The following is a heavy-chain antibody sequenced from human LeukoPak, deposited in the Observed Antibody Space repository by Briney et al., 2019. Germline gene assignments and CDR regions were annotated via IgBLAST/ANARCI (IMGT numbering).Heavy chain of an antibody. CDR2: INPSGGST. CDR1: GYTFTSHY. V-gene: IGHV1-46*01. Sequence: ASVKVSCKASGYTFTSHYMHWVRQAPGQGLEWMGIINPSGGSTSYAQKFQGRVTMTRDTSTSTVYMELSSLRSEDTAVYYCARDRRNSSSWYYYYYGMDVWGQGTTVTVSS. D-gene: IGHD6-13*01. CDR3: ARDRRNSSSWYYYYYGMDV. J-gene: IGHJ6*02.